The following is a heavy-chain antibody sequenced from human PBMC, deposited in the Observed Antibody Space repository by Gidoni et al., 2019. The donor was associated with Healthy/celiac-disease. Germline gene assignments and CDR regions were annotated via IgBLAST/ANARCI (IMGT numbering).Heavy chain of an antibody. Sequence: QITLKESGPTLVKPTQTLTLTCTFSGLSLSTSGVGVGWIRQPPGKALEWLALIYWDDDKRYSPSLKSRLTITKDTSKNQVVLTMTNMDPVDTATYYCAHRPRYCTGGVCYQRSWFDPWGQGTLVTVSS. CDR2: IYWDDDK. CDR3: AHRPRYCTGGVCYQRSWFDP. V-gene: IGHV2-5*02. CDR1: GLSLSTSGVG. D-gene: IGHD2-8*02. J-gene: IGHJ5*02.